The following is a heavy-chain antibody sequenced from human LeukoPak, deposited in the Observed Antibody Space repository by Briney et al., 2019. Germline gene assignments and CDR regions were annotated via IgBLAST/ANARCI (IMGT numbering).Heavy chain of an antibody. J-gene: IGHJ5*02. CDR3: VRLHYGSGTDNWFDP. V-gene: IGHV3-23*01. D-gene: IGHD3-10*01. CDR2: ININGATT. Sequence: GSLRLSCAASGFTFSSYAMSWVRQAPGKGLEWVSTININGATTFYADSVKGRFTVSRDNSRNTLFLQMNSLRAEDTAIYFCVRLHYGSGTDNWFDPWGQGTLVTVSS. CDR1: GFTFSSYA.